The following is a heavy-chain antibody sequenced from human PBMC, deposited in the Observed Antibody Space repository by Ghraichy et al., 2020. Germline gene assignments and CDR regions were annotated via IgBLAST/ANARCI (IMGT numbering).Heavy chain of an antibody. J-gene: IGHJ6*03. CDR3: ARDRVDGTTTTYYYYYHMDV. CDR1: GDSVSSNRAA. V-gene: IGHV6-1*01. Sequence: SQTLSLTCAISGDSVSSNRAAWNWIRESPSRGLEWLGRTYYRSKWYNDYAPSVKSRIAINPDTSKNHFSLQLTSVTPEDTAVYYCARDRVDGTTTTYYYYYHMDVWGKGTTVTVSS. D-gene: IGHD1-7*01. CDR2: TYYRSKWYN.